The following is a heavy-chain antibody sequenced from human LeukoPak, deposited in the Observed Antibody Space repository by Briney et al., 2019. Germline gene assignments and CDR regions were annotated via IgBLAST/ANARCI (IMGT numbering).Heavy chain of an antibody. CDR2: IYTSGST. D-gene: IGHD2-21*02. J-gene: IGHJ4*02. CDR3: ARASYCAGDCYYFDY. Sequence: PSETLSLTCTVSGGSISSYYWTWIRQPAGKGLEWIGRIYTSGSTNYNPSLKSRVTTSVDTSKNQFSLKLDSVTAADTAVYYCARASYCAGDCYYFDYWGQGTLVTVSS. V-gene: IGHV4-4*07. CDR1: GGSISSYY.